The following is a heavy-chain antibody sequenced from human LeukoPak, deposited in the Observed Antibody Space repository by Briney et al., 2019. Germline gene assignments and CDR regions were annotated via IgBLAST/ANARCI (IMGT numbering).Heavy chain of an antibody. J-gene: IGHJ4*02. D-gene: IGHD5-24*01. CDR1: GFTFSSYW. CDR3: AKGGEDSGYNSHFDY. V-gene: IGHV3-23*01. CDR2: ISGSGGSR. Sequence: PGGSLRLSCAASGFTFSSYWMTWVRQAPGKGLEWVSLISGSGGSRYYGDSVKGRFTISRDNSKNLVYLEMNSLRAGDTAVYYCAKGGEDSGYNSHFDYWGQGTLVIVSS.